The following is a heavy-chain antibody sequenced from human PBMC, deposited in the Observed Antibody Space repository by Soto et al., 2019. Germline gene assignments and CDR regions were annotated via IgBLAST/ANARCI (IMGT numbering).Heavy chain of an antibody. CDR2: INAGNGNT. J-gene: IGHJ4*02. CDR1: GYTFTSYA. Sequence: ASVKVSCKASGYTFTSYAMHWVRQAPGQRLEWMGWINAGNGNTKYSQKFQGRVTITRDTSASTAYMELSSLRSEDTAVYYCARDEYSGYDPGAYFDYWGQGTLVTVSS. D-gene: IGHD5-12*01. CDR3: ARDEYSGYDPGAYFDY. V-gene: IGHV1-3*01.